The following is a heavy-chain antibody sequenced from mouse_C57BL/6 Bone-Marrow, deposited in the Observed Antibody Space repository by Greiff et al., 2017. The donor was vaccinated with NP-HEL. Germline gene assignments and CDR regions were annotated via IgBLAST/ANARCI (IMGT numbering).Heavy chain of an antibody. D-gene: IGHD1-1*01. CDR3: ARPSYYGSRRDLAY. J-gene: IGHJ3*01. V-gene: IGHV5-12*01. CDR2: ISNGGGST. CDR1: GFTFSDYY. Sequence: EVQLVESGGGLVQPGGSLKLSCAASGFTFSDYYMYWVRQTPEQRLEWVAYISNGGGSTYYPDTVKGRFTISRDTAKSTLYLQMSRRKSEDTAMYYCARPSYYGSRRDLAYWGKGTLVTVSA.